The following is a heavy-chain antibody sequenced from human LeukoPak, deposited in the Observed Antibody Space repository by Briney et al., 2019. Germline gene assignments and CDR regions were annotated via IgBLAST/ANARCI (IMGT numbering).Heavy chain of an antibody. Sequence: GASLRLSCAASGFTFSSYWMHWLRQAPGKGLVWVSRINSDGSSTSYAGSVKGRFTISRDNAKNTLYLQMNSLRAEDTAVYSWARGKTGGLDYWGQGTLVTLSS. D-gene: IGHD3-10*01. CDR3: ARGKTGGLDY. CDR2: INSDGSST. V-gene: IGHV3-74*01. J-gene: IGHJ4*02. CDR1: GFTFSSYW.